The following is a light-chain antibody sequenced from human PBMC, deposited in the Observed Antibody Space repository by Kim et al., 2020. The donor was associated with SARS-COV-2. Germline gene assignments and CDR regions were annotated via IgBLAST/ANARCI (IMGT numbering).Light chain of an antibody. CDR3: QQYNQWPRT. V-gene: IGKV3-15*01. CDR2: GAS. Sequence: EIVMTQSPATLSVSPGETVTLSCRASQSVSRHLAWYQFRPGQAPRHLMYGASSRATGVSARFSGSGSGTEFTLTITSLQSEDFAVYYCQQYNQWPRTFGQGTKVDIK. J-gene: IGKJ1*01. CDR1: QSVSRH.